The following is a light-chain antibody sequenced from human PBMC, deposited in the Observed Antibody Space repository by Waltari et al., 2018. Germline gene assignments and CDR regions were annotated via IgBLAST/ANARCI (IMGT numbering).Light chain of an antibody. CDR3: SSYTSSGTLVL. CDR2: DDN. V-gene: IGLV2-14*03. J-gene: IGLJ2*01. Sequence: YQQQPCKAPKNMIYDDNNRPSEIANRFAGSKSCNTASLTISGLQAEDEADYYCSSYTSSGTLVLFGGGTKLTVL.